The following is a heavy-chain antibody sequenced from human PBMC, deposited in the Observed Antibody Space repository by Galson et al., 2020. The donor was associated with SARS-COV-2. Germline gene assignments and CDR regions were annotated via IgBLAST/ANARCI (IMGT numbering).Heavy chain of an antibody. CDR1: GGTFSSYA. J-gene: IGHJ4*02. CDR3: ARDHGSSSSSWYYIDY. Sequence: SVKVSCKASGGTFSSYAISWVRQAPGQGLEWMGGIIPIFGTANYAQKFQGRVTITADESTSTAYMELSSLRSEDTAVYYCARDHGSSSSSWYYIDYWGQGTLVTVSS. CDR2: IIPIFGTA. V-gene: IGHV1-69*13. D-gene: IGHD6-13*01.